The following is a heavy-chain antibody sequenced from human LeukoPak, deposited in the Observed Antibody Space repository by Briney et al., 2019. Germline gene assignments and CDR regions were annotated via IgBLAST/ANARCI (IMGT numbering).Heavy chain of an antibody. Sequence: GRSLRLSCAASGFTFSSYGMHWVRQAPGKGLEWVAVISYDGGNKYYADSVKGRFTISRDNSKNTLYLQMNSLRAEDTAVYYCAKDLSMIHAFDIWGQGTMVTVSS. CDR3: AKDLSMIHAFDI. CDR2: ISYDGGNK. D-gene: IGHD5/OR15-5a*01. J-gene: IGHJ3*02. V-gene: IGHV3-30*18. CDR1: GFTFSSYG.